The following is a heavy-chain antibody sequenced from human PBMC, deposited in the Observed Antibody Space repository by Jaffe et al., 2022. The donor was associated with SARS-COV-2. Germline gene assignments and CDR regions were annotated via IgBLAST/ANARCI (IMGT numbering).Heavy chain of an antibody. CDR3: ARRYCSDISCPLLDY. V-gene: IGHV4-39*01. CDR2: IYFSGST. CDR1: GGSISSSGHY. J-gene: IGHJ4*02. D-gene: IGHD2-2*01. Sequence: QLQLQESGPGLVKPSETLSLTCTVSGGSISSSGHYWAWIRQPPEKGLEWIGSIYFSGSTYYNPSLKSRVTISVDTSNNQFSLKLSSVTAADTAVYYCARRYCSDISCPLLDYWGQGTLVTVSS.